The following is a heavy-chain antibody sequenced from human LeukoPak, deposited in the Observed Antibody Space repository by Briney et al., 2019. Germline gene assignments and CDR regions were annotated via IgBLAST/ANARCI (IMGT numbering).Heavy chain of an antibody. D-gene: IGHD1-26*01. V-gene: IGHV3-33*06. CDR1: GFTFSSYG. J-gene: IGHJ6*03. Sequence: GGSLRLSCAASGFTFSSYGIHWGRQAPGKGLEWWAVIWYDGSNKYYADSGKGRFTISRDNSKNTLYLQMNSLRAEDTAVYYCAKVGATPRYYYYYYMDVWGKGTTVTVSS. CDR3: AKVGATPRYYYYYYMDV. CDR2: IWYDGSNK.